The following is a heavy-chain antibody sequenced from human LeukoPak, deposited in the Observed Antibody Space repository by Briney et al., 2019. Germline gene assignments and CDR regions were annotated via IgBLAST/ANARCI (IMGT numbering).Heavy chain of an antibody. Sequence: GGSLRLSCEASGFTFSTYPMHWVRQAPGKGLEWVAIISYAGSTKYYADSVKGRFTISRDNSKNTLYLQMNSLRTEDTAVYYCARDYNYYGSGSYNDYWGQGTLVTVSS. CDR1: GFTFSTYP. D-gene: IGHD3-10*01. CDR3: ARDYNYYGSGSYNDY. CDR2: ISYAGSTK. J-gene: IGHJ4*02. V-gene: IGHV3-30*04.